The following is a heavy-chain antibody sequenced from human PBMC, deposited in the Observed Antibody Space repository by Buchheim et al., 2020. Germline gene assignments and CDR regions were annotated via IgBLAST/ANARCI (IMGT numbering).Heavy chain of an antibody. CDR1: GFTFSSYW. CDR2: IKQDGSEK. V-gene: IGHV3-7*01. Sequence: EVQLVESGGGLVQPGGSLRLSCAASGFTFSSYWMSWVRQAPGKGLEWVANIKQDGSEKYYVDSVKGRFTISRDNAKNSLYSQMNSLRAEDTAVYYCARAGHDSSGWYGEFDYWGQGTL. D-gene: IGHD6-19*01. CDR3: ARAGHDSSGWYGEFDY. J-gene: IGHJ4*02.